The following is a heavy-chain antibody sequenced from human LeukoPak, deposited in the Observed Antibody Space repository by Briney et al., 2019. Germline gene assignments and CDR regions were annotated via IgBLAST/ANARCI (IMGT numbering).Heavy chain of an antibody. CDR3: AQGHQLFDY. J-gene: IGHJ4*02. V-gene: IGHV3-23*01. D-gene: IGHD1-1*01. CDR2: ISGSGGST. Sequence: GGSLRLSCAASGFTFSSYAVSWVPQAPGEALEWVSAISGSGGSTYSADSVRGRFTISRDNSKNTPYLQRNSLRAEDTAVYYCAQGHQLFDYWGQGTLVTVSS. CDR1: GFTFSSYA.